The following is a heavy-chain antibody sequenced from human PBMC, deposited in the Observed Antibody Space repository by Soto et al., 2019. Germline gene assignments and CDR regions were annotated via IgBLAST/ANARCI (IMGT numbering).Heavy chain of an antibody. Sequence: EVQLLESGGGFVHPGGSLRLSCAASGFPFTTYAMSWVPQAPGKGPAWVSTISGTGDSTHYAGAVTARFPISRDNSKNLHLLRMTSPRVEDTAIYYCARSPPHCTGANCYLHELDSWGQGTLVTASS. V-gene: IGHV3-23*01. D-gene: IGHD2-8*02. CDR1: GFPFTTYA. CDR3: ARSPPHCTGANCYLHELDS. CDR2: ISGTGDST. J-gene: IGHJ4*02.